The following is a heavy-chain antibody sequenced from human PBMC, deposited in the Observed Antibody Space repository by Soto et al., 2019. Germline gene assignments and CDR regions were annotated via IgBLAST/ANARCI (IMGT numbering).Heavy chain of an antibody. CDR1: GNSFTNNN. Sequence: QLVQSGAEVKKPGASVKVSCRASGNSFTNNNISWLGQAPGQGLEWMAWISAHNGNKHYAEKFQGRVSTTTDTSTSTAYMEVRTLKTDDTAVYYCARGLLAYFGMDVWGQGTTVTVS. D-gene: IGHD1-26*01. CDR3: ARGLLAYFGMDV. J-gene: IGHJ6*02. CDR2: ISAHNGNK. V-gene: IGHV1-18*01.